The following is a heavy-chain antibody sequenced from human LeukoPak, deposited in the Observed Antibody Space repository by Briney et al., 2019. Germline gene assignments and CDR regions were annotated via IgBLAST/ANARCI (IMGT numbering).Heavy chain of an antibody. V-gene: IGHV3-30*02. CDR1: ALTFGSYC. D-gene: IGHD5-24*01. Sequence: GGSLRPACAPSALTFGSYCMHCVSPAPGKLLEWVAFILYDGSNKYDADSVKGRFTISRDYYKNTLYLQMNSLRAEDTAVYYCAEDLKRWLLPFGWFDPWGQGTLVTVSS. CDR3: AEDLKRWLLPFGWFDP. CDR2: ILYDGSNK. J-gene: IGHJ5*02.